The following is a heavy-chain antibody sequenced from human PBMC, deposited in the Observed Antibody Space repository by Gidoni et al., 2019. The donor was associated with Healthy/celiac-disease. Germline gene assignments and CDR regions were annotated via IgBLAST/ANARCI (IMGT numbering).Heavy chain of an antibody. V-gene: IGHV1-58*02. J-gene: IGHJ4*02. CDR3: AADINDILTGGYY. Sequence: QMQLVQSGPEVKKPGPSVQFSCTASGFTFTSSAMQLVRQARGQRLEWIGWIVVGSGNTNNAQKFQERVSITRDMSTSTAYMELSSLRSEDTAVYYCAADINDILTGGYYWGQGTLVTVSS. D-gene: IGHD3-9*01. CDR2: IVVGSGNT. CDR1: GFTFTSSA.